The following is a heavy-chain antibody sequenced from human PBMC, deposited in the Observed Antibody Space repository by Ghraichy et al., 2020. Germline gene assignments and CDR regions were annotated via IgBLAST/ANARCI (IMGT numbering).Heavy chain of an antibody. V-gene: IGHV1-46*01. D-gene: IGHD2-15*01. CDR3: ARELLVVAATHGEAGRGLDY. CDR1: GYSFSSYY. CDR2: INPSSGST. Sequence: ASVKVSCKASGYSFSSYYIHCVRQAPGQGLEWMGIINPSSGSTNYAQKFQGRVTMTRDTSTSTVNMELSSLRYEDTAVYYCARELLVVAATHGEAGRGLDYWGQGTLVTVSS. J-gene: IGHJ4*02.